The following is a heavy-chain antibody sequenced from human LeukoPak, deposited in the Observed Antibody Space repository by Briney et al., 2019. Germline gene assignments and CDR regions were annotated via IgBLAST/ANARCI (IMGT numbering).Heavy chain of an antibody. Sequence: SETLSLTCAVYGGSFSGYYWSWIRQPPGKGLEWIGEINHSGSTNYNPSLKSRVTISVDKSKNQFSLKLSSVTAADTAVYYCARDFWSGFGYWGQGTLVTVSS. CDR1: GGSFSGYY. D-gene: IGHD3-3*01. J-gene: IGHJ4*02. CDR3: ARDFWSGFGY. CDR2: INHSGST. V-gene: IGHV4-34*01.